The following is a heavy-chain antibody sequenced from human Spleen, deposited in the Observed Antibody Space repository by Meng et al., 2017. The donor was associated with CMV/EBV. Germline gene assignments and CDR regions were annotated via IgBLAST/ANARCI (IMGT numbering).Heavy chain of an antibody. J-gene: IGHJ5*02. Sequence: SETLSLTCTVSGGSVSSGSYYWSWIRQPPGKGLEWIGDIYYSGSTNYNPSLKSRVTISVDTSKNQFSLKLSSVTAADTAVYYCARERIGSDWFDPWGQGTLVTVSS. D-gene: IGHD1-26*01. CDR2: IYYSGST. V-gene: IGHV4-61*01. CDR3: ARERIGSDWFDP. CDR1: GGSVSSGSYY.